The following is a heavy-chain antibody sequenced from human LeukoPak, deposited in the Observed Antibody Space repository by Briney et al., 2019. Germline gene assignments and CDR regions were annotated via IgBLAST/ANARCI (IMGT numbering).Heavy chain of an antibody. J-gene: IGHJ5*02. CDR2: IYFSGST. Sequence: SETLSLTCTISGGSISSYYWSWIRRPPGKGLEWIGYIYFSGSTNYNPSLKSRVTISVDTSKNQFSLKLTSVTAADTAVYYCARLGHSAVPSWGQGTLVTVSS. D-gene: IGHD3-10*01. V-gene: IGHV4-59*08. CDR3: ARLGHSAVPS. CDR1: GGSISSYY.